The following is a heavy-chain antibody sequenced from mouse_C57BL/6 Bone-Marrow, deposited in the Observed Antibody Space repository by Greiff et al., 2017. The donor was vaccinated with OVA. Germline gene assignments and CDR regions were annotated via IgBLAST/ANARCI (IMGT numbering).Heavy chain of an antibody. V-gene: IGHV1-59*01. D-gene: IGHD2-5*01. CDR3: AGYSNYVWYFDV. Sequence: QVQLQQPGAELVRPGTSVKLSCKASGYTFTSYWMHWVKQRPGQGLEWIGVIDPSDSYTNYNQKFKGKATLTVDTSSSTAYIQLSSLTSEDSAVYYCAGYSNYVWYFDVWGTGTTVTVSS. J-gene: IGHJ1*03. CDR1: GYTFTSYW. CDR2: IDPSDSYT.